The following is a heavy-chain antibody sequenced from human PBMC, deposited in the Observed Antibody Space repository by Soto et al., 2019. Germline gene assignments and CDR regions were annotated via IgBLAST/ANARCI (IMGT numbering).Heavy chain of an antibody. CDR1: GGTFSSYT. CDR2: IIPILGIA. V-gene: IGHV1-69*04. D-gene: IGHD3-9*01. CDR3: ARDLVVYYDILTGPVSVDY. Sequence: GASVKVSCKASGGTFSSYTISWVRQAPGQGLEWMGRIIPILGIANYAQKFQGRVTITADTSTSTAYMELRSLRSDDTAVYYCARDLVVYYDILTGPVSVDYWGQGTLVTVSS. J-gene: IGHJ4*02.